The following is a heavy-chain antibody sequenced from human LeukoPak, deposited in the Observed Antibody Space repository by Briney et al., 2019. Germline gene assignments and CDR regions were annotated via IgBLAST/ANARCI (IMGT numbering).Heavy chain of an antibody. J-gene: IGHJ3*02. CDR2: INPSGGST. CDR3: ARGGDYHDSSGYYDDAFDI. D-gene: IGHD3-22*01. CDR1: GYTFTDYY. Sequence: ASVKVSCKASGYTFTDYYVHWVRQAPGQGLEWMGIINPSGGSTTYAQKFQGRVTMTRDTSINTAYMELSRLRSGDTAVYYCARGGDYHDSSGYYDDAFDIWGQGTMVTVSS. V-gene: IGHV1-46*01.